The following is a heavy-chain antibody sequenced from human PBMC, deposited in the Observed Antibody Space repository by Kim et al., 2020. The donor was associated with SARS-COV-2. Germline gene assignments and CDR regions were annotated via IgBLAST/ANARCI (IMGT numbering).Heavy chain of an antibody. CDR3: AGDSGNYYGSGTSPFFDY. V-gene: IGHV3-48*02. Sequence: GRFTISRENAKNSLYLHMNSLRDEDTAVYYCAGDSGNYYGSGTSPFFDYWGQGTLVTVSS. D-gene: IGHD3-10*01. J-gene: IGHJ4*02.